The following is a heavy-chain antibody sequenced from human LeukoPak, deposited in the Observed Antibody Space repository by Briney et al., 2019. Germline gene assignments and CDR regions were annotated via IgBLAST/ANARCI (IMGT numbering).Heavy chain of an antibody. J-gene: IGHJ3*02. CDR3: ATLAYHGAYDAFDI. Sequence: GASMEICLEGGGDRFNSYWSGWVGPGPGKGGGGMGIIYPGDSNPTYSPSFQGQVTISADKSISTAHLQWTSLKSSDTAMYYCATLAYHGAYDAFDIWGRGTMLTVSS. D-gene: IGHD4-17*01. CDR2: IYPGDSNP. CDR1: GDRFNSYW. V-gene: IGHV5-51*01.